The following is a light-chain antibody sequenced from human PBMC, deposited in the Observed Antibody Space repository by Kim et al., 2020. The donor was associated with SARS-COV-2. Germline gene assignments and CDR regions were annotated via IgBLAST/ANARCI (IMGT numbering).Light chain of an antibody. CDR1: QDIDTW. CDR2: EAS. V-gene: IGKV1-12*01. CDR3: QQAYSFPPLT. J-gene: IGKJ4*01. Sequence: ITGRASQDIDTWLAWYQEKPGKAPKLVIFEASKLQTGVPSRFSGTGSGTEFILTIRSLQPEDFATYYCQQAYSFPPLTFGGGTKLEI.